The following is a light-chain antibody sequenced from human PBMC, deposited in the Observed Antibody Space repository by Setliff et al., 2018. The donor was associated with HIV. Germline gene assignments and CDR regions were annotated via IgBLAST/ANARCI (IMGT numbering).Light chain of an antibody. J-gene: IGLJ1*01. V-gene: IGLV2-14*01. Sequence: QSALTQPASVSGSPGQSIAISCGGTSSDGGAYDYVSWFQQHPGKAPKLMIYEVKKRPSGVSNRFSGSKSGNTASLTISALQAEDEADYYCLSYTTIRTVVVGTGTKVTVL. CDR3: LSYTTIRTVV. CDR1: SSDGGAYDY. CDR2: EVK.